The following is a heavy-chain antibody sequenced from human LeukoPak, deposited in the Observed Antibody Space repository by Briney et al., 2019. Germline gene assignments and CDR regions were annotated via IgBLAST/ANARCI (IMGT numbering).Heavy chain of an antibody. Sequence: GGSLRLSCVASGFTFSNHWMSWVRQAPGKGLEWVSAISGSGGSTYYADSVKGRFTISRDNSKNTLYLQMNSLRAEDTAVYYCAKEYYDFWSGYYTGGHFDYWGQGTLVTVSS. CDR3: AKEYYDFWSGYYTGGHFDY. CDR1: GFTFSNHW. V-gene: IGHV3-23*01. D-gene: IGHD3-3*01. J-gene: IGHJ4*02. CDR2: ISGSGGST.